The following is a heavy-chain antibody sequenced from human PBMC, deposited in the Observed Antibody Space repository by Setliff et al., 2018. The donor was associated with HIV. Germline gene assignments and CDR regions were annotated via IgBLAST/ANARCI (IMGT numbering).Heavy chain of an antibody. J-gene: IGHJ5*02. CDR2: IHYNERT. V-gene: IGHV4-39*01. Sequence: SETLSLTCTVSGGSASNSRYYWAWIRQPPGKGLEYIGSIHYNERTYYNPSLKSRVAISIDTSKNQFYLNLTSVTAADTAVYYCASRVYYYDSNNFLREEGFDPWGQGTRVTVSS. CDR3: ASRVYYYDSNNFLREEGFDP. CDR1: GGSASNSRYY. D-gene: IGHD3-22*01.